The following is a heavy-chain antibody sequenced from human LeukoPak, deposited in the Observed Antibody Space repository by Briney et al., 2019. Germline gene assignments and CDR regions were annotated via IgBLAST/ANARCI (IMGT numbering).Heavy chain of an antibody. V-gene: IGHV4-4*02. D-gene: IGHD1-26*01. CDR3: ATNRAGTYDRPFDI. Sequence: SETLSLTYAVSGGSISSSNWWSWVRQPPGKGLEWIGEIYHSGSTNYNPSLKSRVTISVDTSKNQFSLKLSSVTAADTAVYFCATNRAGTYDRPFDIWGQGTMVTVSS. J-gene: IGHJ3*02. CDR1: GGSISSSNW. CDR2: IYHSGST.